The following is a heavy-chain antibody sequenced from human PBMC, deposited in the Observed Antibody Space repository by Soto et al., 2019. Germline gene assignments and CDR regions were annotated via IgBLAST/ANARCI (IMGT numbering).Heavy chain of an antibody. CDR2: ISSNGVST. CDR3: MTVDTTMSEGRYFGY. Sequence: EVQVVESGGGLVQAGGSLRLSCSASGFPFSKSVMHWVRQAPGRGLEDLSAISSNGVSTYYTDSVKGRFTISRDNSKNKLYPQLRSLRPEDTAIYYCMTVDTTMSEGRYFGYWGQGTLVTVSS. V-gene: IGHV3-64D*06. CDR1: GFPFSKSV. J-gene: IGHJ4*02. D-gene: IGHD5-18*01.